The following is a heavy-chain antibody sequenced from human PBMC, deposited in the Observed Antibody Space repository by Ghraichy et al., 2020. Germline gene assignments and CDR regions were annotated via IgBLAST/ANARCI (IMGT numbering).Heavy chain of an antibody. CDR3: ARLESPYDYVWGSYRTDLYFQH. J-gene: IGHJ1*01. V-gene: IGHV4-4*09. CDR2: IYTSGST. CDR1: GGSISSYY. D-gene: IGHD3-16*02. Sequence: SQTLSLTCTVSGGSISSYYWSWIRQPPGKGLEWIGYIYTSGSTNYNPSLKSRVTISVDTSKNQFSLKLSSVTAADTAVYYCARLESPYDYVWGSYRTDLYFQHWGQGTLVTVSS.